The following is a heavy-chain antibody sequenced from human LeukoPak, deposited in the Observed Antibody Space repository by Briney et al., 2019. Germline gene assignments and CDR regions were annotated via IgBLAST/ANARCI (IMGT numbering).Heavy chain of an antibody. J-gene: IGHJ4*02. CDR3: ARDPGYSSGWHHYFDY. CDR1: GGSISSYY. V-gene: IGHV4-59*01. D-gene: IGHD6-19*01. CDR2: IYYSGST. Sequence: SETLSLTCTVSGGSISSYYWSWIRQPPGKGLEWVGYIYYSGSTNYNPSLKSRVTISVDTSKNQFSLKLSSVTAADTAVYYCARDPGYSSGWHHYFDYWGQGTLVTVSS.